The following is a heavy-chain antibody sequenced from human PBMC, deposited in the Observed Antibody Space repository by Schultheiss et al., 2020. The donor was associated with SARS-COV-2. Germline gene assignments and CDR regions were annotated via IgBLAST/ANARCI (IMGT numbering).Heavy chain of an antibody. V-gene: IGHV3-66*01. CDR3: AKGHSTVTRGY. D-gene: IGHD4-17*01. J-gene: IGHJ4*02. CDR2: IYSGGST. CDR1: GFTVSSNY. Sequence: GGSLRLSCAASGFTVSSNYMSWVRQAPGKGLEWVSVIYSGGSTYYADSVKGRFTISRDNSKNTLYLQMNSLRAEDTAVYYCAKGHSTVTRGYWGQGTLVTVSS.